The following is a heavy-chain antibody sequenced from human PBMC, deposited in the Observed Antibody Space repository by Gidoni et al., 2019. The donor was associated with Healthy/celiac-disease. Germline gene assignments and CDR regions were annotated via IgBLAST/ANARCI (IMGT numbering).Heavy chain of an antibody. D-gene: IGHD2-2*02. J-gene: IGHJ5*02. CDR2: SIPIFGTA. V-gene: IGHV1-69*06. CDR3: AREGCSSTGCYNGPLYWFDP. CDR1: GRTFSCYA. Sequence: VPLVQSGAEAKKPGSSAKVSCKASGRTFSCYATCWVRQAPGQGLEWMGGSIPIFGTANYAQKFQGRVTITADKSTSTAYMELSSLRAEDTAVYYCAREGCSSTGCYNGPLYWFDPWGQGTLVTVSS.